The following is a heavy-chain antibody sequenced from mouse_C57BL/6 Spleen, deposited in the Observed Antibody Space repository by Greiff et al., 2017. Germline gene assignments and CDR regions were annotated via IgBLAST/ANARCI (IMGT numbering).Heavy chain of an antibody. J-gene: IGHJ3*01. CDR1: GFTFSSYT. CDR3: ARRPYDYAWFAY. Sequence: EVQGVESGGGLVKPGGSLKLSCAASGFTFSSYTMSWVRQTPEKRLEWVATISGGGGNTYYPDSVKGRFTISRDNAKNTLYLQMSSLRSEDTALYYCARRPYDYAWFAYWGQGTLVTVSA. D-gene: IGHD2-4*01. V-gene: IGHV5-9*01. CDR2: ISGGGGNT.